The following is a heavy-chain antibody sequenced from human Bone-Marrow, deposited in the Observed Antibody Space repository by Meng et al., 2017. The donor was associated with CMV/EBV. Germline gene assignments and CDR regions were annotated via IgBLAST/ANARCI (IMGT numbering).Heavy chain of an antibody. Sequence: ASVKVSCKASGYTFTSYDINWVRQATGQGLEWMGWMNPNSGNTGYAQKFQGRVTITRNTSISTAYMELSSLRSEDTAVYYCARGSSPGGAYYDFWSGYYTPSPVDYWGQGSLVTVYS. V-gene: IGHV1-8*03. D-gene: IGHD3-3*01. CDR3: ARGSSPGGAYYDFWSGYYTPSPVDY. CDR2: MNPNSGNT. CDR1: GYTFTSYD. J-gene: IGHJ4*02.